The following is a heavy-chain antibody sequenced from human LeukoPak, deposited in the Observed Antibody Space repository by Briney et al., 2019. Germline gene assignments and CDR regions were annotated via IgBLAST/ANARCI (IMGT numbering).Heavy chain of an antibody. J-gene: IGHJ4*02. Sequence: AGGSLRLSCAASGFTFSSYAMSWVRQAPGKGLEWVSAISGSGGSTYYADSVKGRFTISRDNSKNTLYLQMNSLRAEDTAVYYCASPGYSSSWYPQDYWGQGTLVTVSS. D-gene: IGHD6-13*01. CDR1: GFTFSSYA. V-gene: IGHV3-23*01. CDR3: ASPGYSSSWYPQDY. CDR2: ISGSGGST.